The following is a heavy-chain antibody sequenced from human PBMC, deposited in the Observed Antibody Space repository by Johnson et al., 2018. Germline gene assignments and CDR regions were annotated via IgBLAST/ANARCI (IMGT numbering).Heavy chain of an antibody. CDR1: GFTFSSYS. CDR2: ISSSSRYI. Sequence: EVQLVESGGGLVKPGGSLRLSCAASGFTFSSYSMNWVRQAPGKGLEWVSSISSSSRYIYYADSVKGRFTISRDNAKNSLYLQMNSLRAEDTAVYYCARLGTDGDVAFDIGGQGTMVTVSA. D-gene: IGHD3-16*01. CDR3: ARLGTDGDVAFDI. J-gene: IGHJ3*02. V-gene: IGHV3-21*01.